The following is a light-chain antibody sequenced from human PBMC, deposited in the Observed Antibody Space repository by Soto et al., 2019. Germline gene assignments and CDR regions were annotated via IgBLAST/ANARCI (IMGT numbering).Light chain of an antibody. J-gene: IGKJ5*01. Sequence: DIQMTQSPSSLSASVGDRVTITCRASQISRNYLHWYQQRPGKAPRHLIHGTSNLQSGVPSRFSGSGSGTHFILTISSLQPEDFAIYYCQQSFTLITFGQGTRLEIK. CDR2: GTS. CDR1: QISRNY. CDR3: QQSFTLIT. V-gene: IGKV1-39*01.